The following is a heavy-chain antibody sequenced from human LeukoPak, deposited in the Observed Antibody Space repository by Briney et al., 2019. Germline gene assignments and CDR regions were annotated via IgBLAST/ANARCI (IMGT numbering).Heavy chain of an antibody. CDR2: ISGAAFST. V-gene: IGHV3-23*01. D-gene: IGHD1-26*01. J-gene: IGHJ4*02. CDR1: GLTFSGYA. CDR3: ALVGGSYAY. Sequence: GGSLRLSCAASGLTFSGYALTWARQAPGKGLEWVSTISGAAFSTYYADSVRGRFTISRDNSKNTLYLQMSSLRVDDTALYYCALVGGSYAYWGQGTLVTVSS.